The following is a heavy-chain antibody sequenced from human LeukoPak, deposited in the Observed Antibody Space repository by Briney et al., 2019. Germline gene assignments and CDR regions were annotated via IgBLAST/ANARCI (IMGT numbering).Heavy chain of an antibody. CDR1: GYTFTGYY. CDR2: INPNSGGT. V-gene: IGHV1-2*04. D-gene: IGHD3-10*01. Sequence: ASVKVSCKASGYTFTGYYMHWERQAPGQGLEWMGWINPNSGGTNYAQKFQGWVTMTRDTSISTAYMELSRLRSDDTAVYYCARVASRSYYNFDYWGQGTLVTVSS. CDR3: ARVASRSYYNFDY. J-gene: IGHJ4*02.